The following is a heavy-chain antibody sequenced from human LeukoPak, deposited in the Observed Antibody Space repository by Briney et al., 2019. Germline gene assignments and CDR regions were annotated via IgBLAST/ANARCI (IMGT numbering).Heavy chain of an antibody. J-gene: IGHJ4*02. CDR1: GGTFSSYA. CDR3: ANLAARPGEDY. Sequence: GASVKVSCRASGGTFSSYAISWVRQAPGQGLEWMGGIIPIFGTANYAQKFQGRVTITADESTSTAYMELSSLRSEDTAVYYCANLAARPGEDYWGQGTLVTVSS. D-gene: IGHD6-6*01. CDR2: IIPIFGTA. V-gene: IGHV1-69*13.